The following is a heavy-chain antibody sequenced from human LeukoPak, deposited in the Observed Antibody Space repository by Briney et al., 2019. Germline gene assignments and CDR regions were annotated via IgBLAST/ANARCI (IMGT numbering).Heavy chain of an antibody. V-gene: IGHV3-7*01. CDR2: INPDGSDR. CDR3: ASGHFDWLL. J-gene: IGHJ4*02. CDR1: GFSFSNYW. D-gene: IGHD3-9*01. Sequence: PGGSLRLSCEASGFSFSNYWMSWVRQAPGRGLEWVANINPDGSDRRYMDPVNGRFTISRDNARNSLYLQMNYLRVEDTAVYYCASGHFDWLLGGQGALVTVSP.